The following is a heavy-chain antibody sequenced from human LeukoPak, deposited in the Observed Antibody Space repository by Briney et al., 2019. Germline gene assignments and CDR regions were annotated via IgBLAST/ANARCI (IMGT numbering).Heavy chain of an antibody. CDR3: ALILRISDFDY. J-gene: IGHJ4*02. V-gene: IGHV3-74*01. Sequence: GGSLRLSCAVSGFTFSDYWIHWVRQAPGKGLEWVSRINPDGSSTSYADSVKGRYTISRDNAKNTLYLQMNSLRAEDTAVYYCALILRISDFDYWGQGTLVSVS. D-gene: IGHD3-3*01. CDR2: INPDGSST. CDR1: GFTFSDYW.